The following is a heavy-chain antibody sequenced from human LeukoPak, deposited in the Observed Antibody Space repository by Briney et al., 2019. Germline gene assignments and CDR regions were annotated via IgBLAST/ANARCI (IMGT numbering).Heavy chain of an antibody. CDR2: ISTSGST. J-gene: IGHJ4*02. CDR3: TRDSSGYDWFYDY. CDR1: GGSINIGSHY. V-gene: IGHV4-61*02. D-gene: IGHD5-12*01. Sequence: SQTLSLTCAVSGGSINIGSHYWSWIRQPAGKGLEWIGRISTSGSTNYNPSLKSRVTMSVDTSKNQFSLMLSPVTAADTAVYYCTRDSSGYDWFYDYWGQGTLVTVSS.